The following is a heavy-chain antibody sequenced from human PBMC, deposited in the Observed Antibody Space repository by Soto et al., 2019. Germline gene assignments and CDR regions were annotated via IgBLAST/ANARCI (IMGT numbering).Heavy chain of an antibody. V-gene: IGHV1-69*13. CDR3: ARERGDSSGYPDAFDI. CDR1: GGTFSSYA. D-gene: IGHD3-22*01. Sequence: SVKVSCKASGGTFSSYAISWVRQAPGQGLEWMGGIIPIFGTANYAQKFQGRVTITADESTSTAYMELSSLRSEDTAVYYCARERGDSSGYPDAFDIWGQGTMVTVSS. CDR2: IIPIFGTA. J-gene: IGHJ3*02.